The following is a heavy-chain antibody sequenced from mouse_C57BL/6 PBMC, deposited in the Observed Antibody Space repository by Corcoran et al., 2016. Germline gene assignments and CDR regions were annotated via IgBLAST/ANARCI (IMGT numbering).Heavy chain of an antibody. J-gene: IGHJ2*01. CDR3: ARGYYVEYFDL. Sequence: EVQLQQSGPELVKPGASVKLSCKASGYTFTDYYMNWVKQSHGKSLEWIGDINPNNGGTSYNQKFKGKATLTVDKSSSTAYMELRSLTSEDSAVYYCARGYYVEYFDLWRRPTTLTVSS. D-gene: IGHD1-1*01. V-gene: IGHV1-26*01. CDR2: INPNNGGT. CDR1: GYTFTDYY.